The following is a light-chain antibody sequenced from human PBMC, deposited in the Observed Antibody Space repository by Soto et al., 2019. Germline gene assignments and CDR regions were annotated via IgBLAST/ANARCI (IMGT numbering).Light chain of an antibody. CDR3: SSYAGSNNLV. J-gene: IGLJ2*01. CDR2: EXX. Sequence: QSALTQPPSASGSPGQSVTISCTGTSSDAGGYNYVSWYQQHPGKAPKLMIYEXXXRPSGVPDRFSGSKSGNTASLTVSGXXXXXXXXXXCSSYAGSNNLVFGGGTKLTVL. CDR1: SSDAGGYNY. V-gene: IGLV2-8*01.